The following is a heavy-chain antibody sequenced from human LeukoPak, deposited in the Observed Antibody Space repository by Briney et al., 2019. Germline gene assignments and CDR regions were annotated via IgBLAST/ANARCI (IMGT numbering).Heavy chain of an antibody. CDR3: ARADPFYYGSEKAFDY. Sequence: SETLSLTCTVSGYSISSGYYWSWMRQPPGKGLEWIGRIYTSGSTNYNPSLKSRVTISVDTSKNQFSLKLSSVTAADTAVYYCARADPFYYGSEKAFDYWGQGTLVTVSS. D-gene: IGHD3-10*01. CDR1: GYSISSGYY. CDR2: IYTSGST. V-gene: IGHV4-38-2*02. J-gene: IGHJ4*02.